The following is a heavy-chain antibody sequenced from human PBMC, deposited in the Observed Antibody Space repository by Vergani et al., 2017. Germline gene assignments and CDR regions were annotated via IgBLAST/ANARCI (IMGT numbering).Heavy chain of an antibody. CDR2: IRSKANSYAT. CDR1: GFTFSSYA. D-gene: IGHD3-22*01. J-gene: IGHJ4*02. Sequence: EVQLLESGGGLVQPGGSLRLSCAASGFTFSSYAMSWVRQAPGKGLEWVGRIRSKANSYATAYAASVKGRFTISRDDSKNTAYLQMNSLKTEDTAVYYCIGSSGYYGYWGQGTLVTVSS. CDR3: IGSSGYYGY. V-gene: IGHV3-73*01.